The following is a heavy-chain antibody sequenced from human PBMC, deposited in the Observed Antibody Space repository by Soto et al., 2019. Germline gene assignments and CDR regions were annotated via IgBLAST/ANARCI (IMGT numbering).Heavy chain of an antibody. D-gene: IGHD6-19*01. CDR2: ISSSSSTI. J-gene: IGHJ4*02. CDR3: ARDTGGAAYNSGGFGY. Sequence: EVQLVESGGGLVQPGGSLRLSCAASGFTFSSYSMNWVRQAPGKGLEWVSYISSSSSTIYYADSVKGRFTISRDNAKNSLYLQMNSLRAEDTAVYYCARDTGGAAYNSGGFGYWGQGTLVIVSS. CDR1: GFTFSSYS. V-gene: IGHV3-48*01.